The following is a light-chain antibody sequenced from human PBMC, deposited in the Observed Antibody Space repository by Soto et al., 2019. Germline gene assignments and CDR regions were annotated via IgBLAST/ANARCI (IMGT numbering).Light chain of an antibody. Sequence: DIPLAQSPSFLSASLGDTVTITCRASQDISTSLAWHQQRPGKAPKLLIYSVSSLQSGVSSRFSGSGSGTDFTLSINSLQREDFATYYCQQTYSAPPLFGQGTKVDIK. CDR2: SVS. CDR1: QDISTS. J-gene: IGKJ1*01. V-gene: IGKV1-39*01. CDR3: QQTYSAPPL.